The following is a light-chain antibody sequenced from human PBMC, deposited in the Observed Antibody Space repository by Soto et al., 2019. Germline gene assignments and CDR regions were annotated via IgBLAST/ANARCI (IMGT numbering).Light chain of an antibody. CDR3: QSYDSSLSGYV. V-gene: IGLV1-40*01. CDR1: SSNIGAGYD. J-gene: IGLJ1*01. CDR2: GNS. Sequence: SLRTQAPSWSGAPGKRVTISCTGSSSNIGAGYDVHWYQQLPGTAPKPLIYGNSNRPSGVPDRFSGSKSGTSASLAITGRQAEDEADYYCQSYDSSLSGYVFGTGTKVTVL.